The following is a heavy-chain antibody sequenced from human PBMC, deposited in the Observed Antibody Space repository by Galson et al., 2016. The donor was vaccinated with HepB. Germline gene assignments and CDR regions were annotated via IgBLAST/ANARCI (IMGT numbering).Heavy chain of an antibody. V-gene: IGHV1-69*10. CDR1: GDTFSSYA. D-gene: IGHD1-26*01. CDR3: VRDWDGATNWFDP. J-gene: IGHJ5*02. CDR2: IIPLLGTP. Sequence: SVKVSCKASGDTFSSYAITWVRQAPGQGLEWMGGIIPLLGTPHYAQKFQGRVTITADKSTTTAYLELRSLRFDDTAVYYCVRDWDGATNWFDPWGQGTLVTVSS.